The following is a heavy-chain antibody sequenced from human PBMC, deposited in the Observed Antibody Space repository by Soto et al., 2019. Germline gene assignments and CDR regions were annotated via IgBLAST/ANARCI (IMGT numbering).Heavy chain of an antibody. D-gene: IGHD2-15*01. V-gene: IGHV4-59*01. J-gene: IGHJ1*01. CDR2: IRYSGSP. CDR3: ARLLNAYYCSGDTEFFLY. Sequence: QVQLQESGPGLVKPSETLSLTCAVSGGSISNYYWNWIRQPPGKGLEWIGYIRYSGSPNYNPSLKSRVTISVDTAKNQFSMELSTVSGAGTAIYCWARLLNAYYCSGDTEFFLYWGPGTLVNVSS. CDR1: GGSISNYY.